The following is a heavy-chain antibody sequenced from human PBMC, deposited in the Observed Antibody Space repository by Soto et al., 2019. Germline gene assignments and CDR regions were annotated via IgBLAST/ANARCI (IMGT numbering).Heavy chain of an antibody. Sequence: ASVKVSCKASGYTFTSYGISWVRQAPGQGLEWVGWISAYNGNTNYAQKLQGRVTMTTDTSTSTAYMELRSLRSDDTAVYYCASTAAALSYYYGMDVWGQGTTVTVSS. D-gene: IGHD6-13*01. V-gene: IGHV1-18*01. CDR1: GYTFTSYG. J-gene: IGHJ6*02. CDR2: ISAYNGNT. CDR3: ASTAAALSYYYGMDV.